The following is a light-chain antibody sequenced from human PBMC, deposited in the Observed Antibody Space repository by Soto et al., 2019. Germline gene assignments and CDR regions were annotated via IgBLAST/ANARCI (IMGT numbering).Light chain of an antibody. CDR3: QQYNTYSA. V-gene: IGKV1-5*01. Sequence: DIQMTQSPSTLSASVGDRVTITCRASQSVSNWLAWYQQKRGKAPELLIYDASSLKSGVPSSFSGSGSGTEFTLTISSLQPDDVATYYCQQYNTYSAFGQGTKVEIK. CDR1: QSVSNW. J-gene: IGKJ1*01. CDR2: DAS.